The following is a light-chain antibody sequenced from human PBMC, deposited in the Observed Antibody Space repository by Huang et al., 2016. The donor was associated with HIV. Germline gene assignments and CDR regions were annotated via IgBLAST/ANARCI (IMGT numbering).Light chain of an antibody. J-gene: IGKJ1*01. CDR1: QSISKY. CDR3: QQTYSTPPWT. CDR2: GAS. Sequence: DIQMTQSPSSLSASVGDRVTITCRASQSISKYLNWYQQKPGKAPKLLIYGASSVQSGVPARFSGSGSGTDFTLTISSLQPEDCATYYCQQTYSTPPWTFGQGTKVEIK. V-gene: IGKV1-39*01.